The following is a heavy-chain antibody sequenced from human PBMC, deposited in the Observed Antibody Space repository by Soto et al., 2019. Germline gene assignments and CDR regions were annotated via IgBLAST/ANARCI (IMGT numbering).Heavy chain of an antibody. D-gene: IGHD3-22*01. V-gene: IGHV4-39*01. CDR3: ASQHYYDSSGYYVVY. Sequence: SDPLSLTFTLSGGAISISTYYWRWIRQPPGKGLEWIGNIHYSGSTYYDSSLKSRVTISVDTSKNQFSLKLSSVTAADTAVYYCASQHYYDSSGYYVVYWGQGTLVTVS. CDR2: IHYSGST. J-gene: IGHJ4*02. CDR1: GGAISISTYY.